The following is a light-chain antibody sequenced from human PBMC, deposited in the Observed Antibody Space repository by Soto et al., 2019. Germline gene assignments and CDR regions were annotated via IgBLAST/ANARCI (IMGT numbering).Light chain of an antibody. Sequence: EIEMTQSPATLSVSPGERATLSCTASHYVYSNVAWFQQRPGQAPRLLIYRASTRATGTPARFSGSGSGTEFTLTITSLQSEDFALYYCQQYHNLWTFGRGTEVEIK. CDR1: HYVYSN. CDR3: QQYHNLWT. V-gene: IGKV3-15*01. J-gene: IGKJ1*01. CDR2: RAS.